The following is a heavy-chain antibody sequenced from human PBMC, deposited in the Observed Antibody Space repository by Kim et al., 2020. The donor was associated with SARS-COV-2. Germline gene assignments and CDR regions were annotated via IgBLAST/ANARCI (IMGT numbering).Heavy chain of an antibody. Sequence: ASVKVSCKASGYTFTSYAMNWVRQAPGQGLEWMGWINTNTGNPTYAQGFTGRFVFSLDTSVSTAYLQISSLKAEDTAVYYCARAGHPPYSSSPIYYYYGMDVWGEGTTVTVSS. V-gene: IGHV7-4-1*02. CDR3: ARAGHPPYSSSPIYYYYGMDV. CDR1: GYTFTSYA. J-gene: IGHJ6*04. D-gene: IGHD6-6*01. CDR2: INTNTGNP.